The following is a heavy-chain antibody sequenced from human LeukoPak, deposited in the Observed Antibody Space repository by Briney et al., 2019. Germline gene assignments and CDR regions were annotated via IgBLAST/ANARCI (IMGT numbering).Heavy chain of an antibody. Sequence: ASVRVSCKASGYTFTSYGISWVRQAPGQGLEWMGWISAYNGNTNYAQKLQGRVTMTTDTSTSTAYMELRSLRSDDTAVYYCARGALDTYDYYYYGMDVWGQGTTVTVSS. J-gene: IGHJ6*02. CDR3: ARGALDTYDYYYYGMDV. D-gene: IGHD5-18*01. CDR1: GYTFTSYG. V-gene: IGHV1-18*01. CDR2: ISAYNGNT.